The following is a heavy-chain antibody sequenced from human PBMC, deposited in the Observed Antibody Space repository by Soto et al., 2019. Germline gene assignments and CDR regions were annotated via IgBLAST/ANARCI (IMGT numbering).Heavy chain of an antibody. CDR1: GGSISSYY. D-gene: IGHD3-3*01. V-gene: IGHV4-59*08. CDR2: IYYSGST. J-gene: IGHJ4*02. Sequence: SETLSLTCTVSGGSISSYYWSWIRQPPGKGLEWIGYIYYSGSTNYNPSLKSRVTISVDTSKNQFSLKLSSVTAADTAVYYCARHVKGVVPPHPTFDYWGQGTLVTVSS. CDR3: ARHVKGVVPPHPTFDY.